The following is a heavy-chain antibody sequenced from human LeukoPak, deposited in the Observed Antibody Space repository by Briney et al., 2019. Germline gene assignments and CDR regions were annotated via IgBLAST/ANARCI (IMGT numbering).Heavy chain of an antibody. Sequence: GGSLRLSCAASGFSFSTYYVNWVRQAPGKGLEWVSCISSSSTYIYYADSVRGRFAISRDNAKNSLYLQMNSPRADDTAVYYCVRENHGSFDYWDQGSLVTVSS. CDR2: ISSSSTYI. D-gene: IGHD1-14*01. CDR3: VRENHGSFDY. J-gene: IGHJ4*02. V-gene: IGHV3-21*01. CDR1: GFSFSTYY.